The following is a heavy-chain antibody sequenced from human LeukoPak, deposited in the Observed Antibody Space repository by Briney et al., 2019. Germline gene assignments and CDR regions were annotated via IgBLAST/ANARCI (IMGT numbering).Heavy chain of an antibody. V-gene: IGHV3-30*02. D-gene: IGHD3-22*01. J-gene: IGHJ4*02. Sequence: PGGSLRLSCAASGFTFSTFPMHWVRQAPGKGLEWVALIQDDGATTNYADSVRGRFTISRDNSKSTVYLQMNSLKPDDTAVYYCATQSITPVVVISPFDYWGQGTLVTVSS. CDR1: GFTFSTFP. CDR2: IQDDGATT. CDR3: ATQSITPVVVISPFDY.